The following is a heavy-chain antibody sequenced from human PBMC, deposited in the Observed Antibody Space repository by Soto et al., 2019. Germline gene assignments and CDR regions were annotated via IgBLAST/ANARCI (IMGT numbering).Heavy chain of an antibody. Sequence: GGSLRLSCAASGFTFDDYGMSWVRQAPGKGLEWVSGINWNGGSTGYADSVKGRFTISRDNAKNSLYLQMNSLRAEDTALYYCARATSHQLLLYPIDYWGQGTLVTVSS. V-gene: IGHV3-20*04. CDR2: INWNGGST. D-gene: IGHD2-2*02. CDR3: ARATSHQLLLYPIDY. CDR1: GFTFDDYG. J-gene: IGHJ4*02.